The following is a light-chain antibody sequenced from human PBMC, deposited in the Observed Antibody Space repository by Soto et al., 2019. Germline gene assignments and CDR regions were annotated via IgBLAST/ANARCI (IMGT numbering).Light chain of an antibody. CDR2: EAS. Sequence: DVQMTQSPSTLSASVGDRVTITCRASQGLSGWLAWYQQKPGRTPELLIYEASILETRGPSRFSGSGSETVFSLTISSLQPEDLATYYCQQYDKYPCTCGRGTKVEIK. CDR3: QQYDKYPCT. CDR1: QGLSGW. V-gene: IGKV1-5*03. J-gene: IGKJ1*01.